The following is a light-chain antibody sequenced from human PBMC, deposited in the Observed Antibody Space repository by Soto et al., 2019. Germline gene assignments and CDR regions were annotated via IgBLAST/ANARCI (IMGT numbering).Light chain of an antibody. CDR2: DAS. CDR1: HSIGCC. Sequence: VMSQPPTPLSVYPGERSTLSCRASHSIGCCLAWYQQNPGQAPRLLIYDASTRATGVPARFSGSGSATQFTLTISSLQSEDFGFYYCQQYKQWPVAFGGGTKVDIK. J-gene: IGKJ4*02. CDR3: QQYKQWPVA. V-gene: IGKV3-15*01.